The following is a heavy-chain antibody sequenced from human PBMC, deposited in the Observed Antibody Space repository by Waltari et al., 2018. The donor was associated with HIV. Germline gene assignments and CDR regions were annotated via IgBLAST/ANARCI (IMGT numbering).Heavy chain of an antibody. CDR3: ARGYYDFWSGYSPDTEVSGMDV. CDR1: GYTFIIYD. V-gene: IGHV1-8*01. Sequence: QVQLVQSGAEVKKPGASVKVSCKASGYTFIIYDINWVRQATGQGLEWMGWMNPNGGKTGYAQKFQGRVTMTRNTSISTAYMELSSLRSEDTAVYYCARGYYDFWSGYSPDTEVSGMDVWGQGTTVTVSS. CDR2: MNPNGGKT. J-gene: IGHJ6*02. D-gene: IGHD3-3*01.